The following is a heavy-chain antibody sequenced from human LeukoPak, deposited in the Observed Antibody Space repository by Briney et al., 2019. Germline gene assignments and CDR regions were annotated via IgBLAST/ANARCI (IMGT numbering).Heavy chain of an antibody. V-gene: IGHV3-74*01. J-gene: IGHJ4*02. D-gene: IGHD2-15*01. Sequence: QPGGSLRLSCAASGFTFSGYWMQWVRQAPGKGLMWVSRINNDGSSKYYADSVKGRFTISRDNPKNTLYLQMNSLRAEDTAVYYCARGRYWSGGSCYLDCWGQGTLGTVS. CDR2: INNDGSSK. CDR1: GFTFSGYW. CDR3: ARGRYWSGGSCYLDC.